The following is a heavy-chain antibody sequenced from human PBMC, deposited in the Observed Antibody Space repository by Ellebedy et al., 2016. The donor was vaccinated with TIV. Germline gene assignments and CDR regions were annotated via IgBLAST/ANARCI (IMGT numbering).Heavy chain of an antibody. J-gene: IGHJ6*02. Sequence: GESLKISCAASGFTFSNYAMNWVRQAPGKGLEWVSYISSRSSTIYYADSVKGRFTISRDNAKNSLYLQMNSLRDEDTAVYYCARVGLGYSSSWYYYGMDVWGQGTTVTVSS. CDR1: GFTFSNYA. D-gene: IGHD6-13*01. V-gene: IGHV3-48*02. CDR3: ARVGLGYSSSWYYYGMDV. CDR2: ISSRSSTI.